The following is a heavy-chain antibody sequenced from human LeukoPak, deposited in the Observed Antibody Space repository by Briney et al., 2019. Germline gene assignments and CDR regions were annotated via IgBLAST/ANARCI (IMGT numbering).Heavy chain of an antibody. CDR2: IDAGATST. CDR1: GFPVNKYE. CDR3: VRGRLLRSTKYFDY. Sequence: GGSLRLYGAASGFPVNKYEMHWVRQAPGKGLEWVSYIDAGATSTNYADSVWGRFTLSRDNAQNSVHLQMNSLRDEDTAVYYCVRGRLLRSTKYFDYWGQGALVTVSS. D-gene: IGHD2-21*02. V-gene: IGHV3-48*03. J-gene: IGHJ4*02.